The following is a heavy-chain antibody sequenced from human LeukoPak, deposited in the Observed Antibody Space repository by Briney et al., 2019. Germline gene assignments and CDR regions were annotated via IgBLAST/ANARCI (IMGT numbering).Heavy chain of an antibody. D-gene: IGHD2-2*01. CDR3: ARDFGGCSSTSCPKDS. V-gene: IGHV3-21*01. J-gene: IGHJ4*02. Sequence: GGSLRLSCPASGFTFSSYSLTWFRQAPGKGLDWVSSISGTSYYIYYADSVQGRFTISRDNAKNSLYLQMNSLRAEDTAVYYCARDFGGCSSTSCPKDSWGQGTLVTVSS. CDR2: ISGTSYYI. CDR1: GFTFSSYS.